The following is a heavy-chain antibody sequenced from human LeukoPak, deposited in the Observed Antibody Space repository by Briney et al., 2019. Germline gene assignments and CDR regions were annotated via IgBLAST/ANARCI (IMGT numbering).Heavy chain of an antibody. CDR2: ISGSGGST. V-gene: IGHV3-23*01. D-gene: IGHD3-9*01. J-gene: IGHJ4*02. CDR3: GKDSLRYFDWLSYFDY. Sequence: GGSLRLSCAASRFTFSSYAISWVRQAPGKGLEWVSAISGSGGSTYYADSVKGRFTISRDNSKNTLYLQMNSLRAEDTAVYYCGKDSLRYFDWLSYFDYWGQGTLVTVSS. CDR1: RFTFSSYA.